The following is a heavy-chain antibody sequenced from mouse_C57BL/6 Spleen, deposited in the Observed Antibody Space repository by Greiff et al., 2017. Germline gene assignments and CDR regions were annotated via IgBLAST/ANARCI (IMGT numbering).Heavy chain of an antibody. CDR3: TRQGTLVSDGYFAY. CDR1: GYTFTSYW. D-gene: IGHD2-3*01. V-gene: IGHV1-59*01. J-gene: IGHJ2*01. CDR2: IDPSDSYT. Sequence: VQLQQPGAELVRPGTSVKLSCKASGYTFTSYWMRWVKQRPGQGLEWIGVIDPSDSYTNYNQKFKVKGTLTVDTSSSTAYMQLSSLTSEHSAVYYCTRQGTLVSDGYFAYWGQGTTLTVSA.